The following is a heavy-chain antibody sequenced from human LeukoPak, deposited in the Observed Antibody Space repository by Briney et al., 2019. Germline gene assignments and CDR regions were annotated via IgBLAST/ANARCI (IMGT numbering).Heavy chain of an antibody. D-gene: IGHD2-2*01. Sequence: GGSLRLSCAASGFTFSSYWMHWVRQAPGKGLVWVSRINTDGSSTSYADSVKGRFTISRDNAKNTLYLQMNSLRAEDTAVYYCASPGFVVVPAAHFNFDYWGQGTLVTVSS. V-gene: IGHV3-74*01. CDR2: INTDGSST. CDR3: ASPGFVVVPAAHFNFDY. J-gene: IGHJ4*02. CDR1: GFTFSSYW.